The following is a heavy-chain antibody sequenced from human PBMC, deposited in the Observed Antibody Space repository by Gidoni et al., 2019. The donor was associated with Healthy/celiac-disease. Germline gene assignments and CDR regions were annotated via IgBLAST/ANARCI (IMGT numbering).Heavy chain of an antibody. CDR3: ARRGSGSYYLPPFDY. CDR1: GYPTSSGYY. V-gene: IGHV4-38-2*01. D-gene: IGHD1-26*01. J-gene: IGHJ4*02. Sequence: QVQLQESGPGLVKPSETLSPPCAVSGYPTSSGYYLGWIRPPPGEGLEWIGSIYRSGSTYYKPSLKSRVTISVDTSKNQFSLKMSSVTAADAAVYYCARRGSGSYYLPPFDYWGQGTLVTVSS. CDR2: IYRSGST.